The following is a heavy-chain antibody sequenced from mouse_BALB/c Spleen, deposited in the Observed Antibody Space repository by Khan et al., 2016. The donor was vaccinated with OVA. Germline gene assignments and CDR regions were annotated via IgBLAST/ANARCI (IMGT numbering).Heavy chain of an antibody. V-gene: IGHV5-6-5*01. CDR2: ISSGGST. CDR3: ARGPYYGSSPCYFDY. Sequence: EVELVESGGGLVKPGGSLKLSCAASGFTFSSYDMSWVRQTPEKRLAWIASISSGGSTYYPDSVKGRFTISRDNVRHILSMQTSSLRSEGTAMYYCARGPYYGSSPCYFDYWGQGTTLTVSS. D-gene: IGHD1-1*01. J-gene: IGHJ2*01. CDR1: GFTFSSYD.